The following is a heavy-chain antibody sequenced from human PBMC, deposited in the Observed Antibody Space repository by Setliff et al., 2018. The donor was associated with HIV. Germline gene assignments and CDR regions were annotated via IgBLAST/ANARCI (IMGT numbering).Heavy chain of an antibody. V-gene: IGHV1-69*13. J-gene: IGHJ4*02. CDR1: GGTFTSSA. CDR2: IIPHFDAP. D-gene: IGHD3-9*01. CDR3: ASPRLDWSFSHFDY. Sequence: SVKVSCKASGGTFTSSAISWVRRARGQGLEWMGAIIPHFDAPQYAQKFQGRVTITADQSTSTTYMELSGLTSEDTAVYYCASPRLDWSFSHFDYWGQGTPVTVSS.